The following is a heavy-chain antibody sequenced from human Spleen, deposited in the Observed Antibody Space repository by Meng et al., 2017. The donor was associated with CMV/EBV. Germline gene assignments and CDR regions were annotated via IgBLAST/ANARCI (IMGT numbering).Heavy chain of an antibody. CDR2: IYSGGSST. CDR3: AKPLTVTTRYYGMDV. CDR1: GFTFSSYA. V-gene: IGHV3-23*03. Sequence: GESLKISCAASGFTFSSYAMSWVRQAPGKGLEWVSVIYSGGSSTYYADSVKGRFTISRDNSKNTLYLQMNSLRAEDTAVYYCAKPLTVTTRYYGMDVWGQGTTVTVSS. J-gene: IGHJ6*02. D-gene: IGHD4-11*01.